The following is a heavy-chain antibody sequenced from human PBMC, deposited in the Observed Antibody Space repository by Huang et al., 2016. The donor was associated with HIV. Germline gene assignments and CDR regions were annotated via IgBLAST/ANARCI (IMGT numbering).Heavy chain of an antibody. Sequence: QGQLVQSGAEVKKPEASVKVSCKSSGYAFTSYTIGWVRQAPGQGLEWMGWISVYNGNRNYAQKFQGRVTMTIDTSTDTAYMELRGLRSDDTAVYYCARMLVEYYYYMDVWGKGTTVTVSS. CDR3: ARMLVEYYYYMDV. D-gene: IGHD2-8*01. CDR2: ISVYNGNR. J-gene: IGHJ6*03. CDR1: GYAFTSYT. V-gene: IGHV1-18*01.